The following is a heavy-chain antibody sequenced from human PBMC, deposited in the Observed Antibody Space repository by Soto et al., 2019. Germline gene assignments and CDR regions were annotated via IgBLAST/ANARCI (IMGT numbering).Heavy chain of an antibody. V-gene: IGHV3-23*01. D-gene: IGHD2-2*02. CDR3: AKTLGPSAIHPFS. J-gene: IGHJ5*02. Sequence: GGSLRLSCEASGFTFSSYAMTWVRQAPGKGLEWVSAIYSSGGTYYADSVKGRFTISRDDSKNTLYLQMNILRAEDTAVYYCAKTLGPSAIHPFSWGQGTLVTVSS. CDR1: GFTFSSYA. CDR2: IYSSGGT.